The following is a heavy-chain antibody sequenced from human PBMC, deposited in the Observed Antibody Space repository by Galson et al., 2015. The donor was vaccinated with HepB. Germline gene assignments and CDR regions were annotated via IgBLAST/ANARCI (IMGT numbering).Heavy chain of an antibody. CDR1: GFTFSSYS. CDR2: ISSSSSTI. V-gene: IGHV3-48*01. J-gene: IGHJ4*02. Sequence: SLRLSCAASGFTFSSYSMNWVRQAPGKGLERVSYISSSSSTIYYADSVKGRFTISRDNAKNSLYLQMNSLRAEDTAVYYCASPGQWRFSYYFDYWGQGTLVTVSS. CDR3: ASPGQWRFSYYFDY. D-gene: IGHD6-19*01.